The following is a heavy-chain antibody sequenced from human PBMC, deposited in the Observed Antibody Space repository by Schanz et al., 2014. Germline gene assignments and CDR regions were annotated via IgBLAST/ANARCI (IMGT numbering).Heavy chain of an antibody. J-gene: IGHJ4*02. D-gene: IGHD1-1*01. V-gene: IGHV3-23*01. CDR2: ITGASDHI. CDR3: AKKVPAYNPFDS. CDR1: GFIFGSSV. Sequence: EVQLLESGGGLIQPGGSLRLSCAASGFIFGSSVMAWVRQAPGKGLEWVSGITGASDHIDYAESVKGRFTISRDNSKNTLYLQMDRLGAEDTAVYFCAKKVPAYNPFDSWGQGTLVTVSS.